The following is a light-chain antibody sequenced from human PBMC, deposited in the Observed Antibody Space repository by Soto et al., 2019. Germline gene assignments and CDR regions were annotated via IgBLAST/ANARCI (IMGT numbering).Light chain of an antibody. J-gene: IGKJ1*01. V-gene: IGKV1-5*03. Sequence: DIQMTQSPSTLSASVGDRVTITCRASQSISSWLAWYQQKPGKAPKLLIYKASSLESGVPSRFSGSGSETEFTLTISSLQPDDCATYYYQQYNTYWTFGQGTKV. CDR2: KAS. CDR3: QQYNTYWT. CDR1: QSISSW.